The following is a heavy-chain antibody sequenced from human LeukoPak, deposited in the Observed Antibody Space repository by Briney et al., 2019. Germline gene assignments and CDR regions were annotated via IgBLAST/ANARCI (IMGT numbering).Heavy chain of an antibody. V-gene: IGHV3-23*01. CDR1: GFTFSSYA. Sequence: PGGSLRLSCAAYGFTFSSYAMNWVRQAPGKGLEWVSAICSNDNNTYYANSVKGRFTISRDNSKNTLSLQLNSLRAEDTAVYYCAKGTSSSCYSAPNYWGQGTQVTVSS. CDR2: ICSNDNNT. J-gene: IGHJ4*02. D-gene: IGHD2-15*01. CDR3: AKGTSSSCYSAPNY.